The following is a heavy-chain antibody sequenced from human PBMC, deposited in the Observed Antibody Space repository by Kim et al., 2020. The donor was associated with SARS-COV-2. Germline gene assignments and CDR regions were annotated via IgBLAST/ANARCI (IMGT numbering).Heavy chain of an antibody. Sequence: GGSLRLSCAASGFTFSSYAMSWVRQAPGKGLEWVSAISGSGGSTYYADSVKGRFTISRDNSKNTLYLQMNSLRAEDTAVYYCAKEGAITMIVVVLGGEGFDYWGQGTLVTVSS. D-gene: IGHD3-22*01. CDR1: GFTFSSYA. V-gene: IGHV3-23*01. J-gene: IGHJ4*02. CDR2: ISGSGGST. CDR3: AKEGAITMIVVVLGGEGFDY.